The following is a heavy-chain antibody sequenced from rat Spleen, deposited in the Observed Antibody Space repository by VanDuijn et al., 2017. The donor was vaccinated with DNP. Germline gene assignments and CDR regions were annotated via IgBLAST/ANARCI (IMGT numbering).Heavy chain of an antibody. CDR1: GFTFSDYN. D-gene: IGHD1-11*01. V-gene: IGHV5S10*01. Sequence: EVQLMESGGGLVQSGRSLKVSCAASGFTFSDYNMAWVRQAPKKGLEWVATITFDGSKTYYRDSVKGRFTISSDNAKSTLYLQMDSLRSEDTATYYCITFEGRNAWGQGTSVTVSS. CDR3: ITFEGRNA. J-gene: IGHJ4*01. CDR2: ITFDGSKT.